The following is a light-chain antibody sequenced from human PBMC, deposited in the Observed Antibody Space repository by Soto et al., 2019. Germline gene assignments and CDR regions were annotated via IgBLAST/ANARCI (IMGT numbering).Light chain of an antibody. Sequence: QSALTQPASVSGSPGQSITISCTATTSDVDHSNYVSWYQHHPGKAPKLIIYEVNNRPSGVSNRFSGSKSGNTASLTISGLQPEDEADYYCLSYTSANTRVFGGGTQLTVL. CDR2: EVN. J-gene: IGLJ3*02. V-gene: IGLV2-14*01. CDR3: LSYTSANTRV. CDR1: TSDVDHSNY.